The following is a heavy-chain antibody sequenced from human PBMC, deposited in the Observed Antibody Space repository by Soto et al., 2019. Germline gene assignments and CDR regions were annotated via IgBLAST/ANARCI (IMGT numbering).Heavy chain of an antibody. CDR1: GYPLTELS. J-gene: IGHJ3*02. CDR2: FDPEDGET. V-gene: IGHV1-24*01. D-gene: IGHD3-22*01. CDR3: ATELYYYDSSGPLRAFDI. Sequence: GASVKVSCKVSGYPLTELSIHWVRQAPGKGLEWMGGFDPEDGETIYAQKFQGRVTMTEDTSTDTAYMELSSLRSEDTAVYYCATELYYYDSSGPLRAFDIWGQGTMVTVSS.